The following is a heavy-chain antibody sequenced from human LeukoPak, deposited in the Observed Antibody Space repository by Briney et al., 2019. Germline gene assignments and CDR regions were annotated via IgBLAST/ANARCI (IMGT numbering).Heavy chain of an antibody. D-gene: IGHD2-21*01. J-gene: IGHJ3*02. V-gene: IGHV4-59*01. CDR1: GGSLSGYY. CDR3: ARVRLGVVDAFDI. CDR2: IYYSGST. Sequence: SETLSLTCAVYGGSLSGYYWSWIRQPPGKGLEWIGYIYYSGSTNYNPSLKSRVTISVDTSKNQFSLKLSSVTAADTAVYYCARVRLGVVDAFDIWGQGTMVTVPS.